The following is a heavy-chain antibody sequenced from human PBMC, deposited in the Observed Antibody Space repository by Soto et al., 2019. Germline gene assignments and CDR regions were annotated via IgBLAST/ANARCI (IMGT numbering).Heavy chain of an antibody. CDR3: GKDYGIRGVIILHVYVY. V-gene: IGHV3-23*01. CDR2: ISDSGGST. J-gene: IGHJ4*02. Sequence: GETLSLTCAASGFTIISYAMSWVRQAPGKGLEWVSAISDSGGSTYYAASVKGRFTISSDNSKNTLYQQMTRLTAEAPAVYYCGKDYGIRGVIILHVYVYWGQRTLVTVSS. D-gene: IGHD3-10*01. CDR1: GFTIISYA.